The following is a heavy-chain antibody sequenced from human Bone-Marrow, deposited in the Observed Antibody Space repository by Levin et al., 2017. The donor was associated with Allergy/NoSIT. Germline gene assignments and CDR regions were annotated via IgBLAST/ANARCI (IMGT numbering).Heavy chain of an antibody. CDR3: TRSYSGSLGVG. Sequence: GSLRLSCSVSGYSISSGYYWGWIRQSPGKGLEWIGYMYHNGTTYYNPSLKSRATMSVDTSKNQISLNLISVTATDTAIYYCTRSYSGSLGVGWGQGTLVTVSS. D-gene: IGHD1-26*01. CDR2: MYHNGTT. CDR1: GYSISSGYY. V-gene: IGHV4-38-2*01. J-gene: IGHJ4*02.